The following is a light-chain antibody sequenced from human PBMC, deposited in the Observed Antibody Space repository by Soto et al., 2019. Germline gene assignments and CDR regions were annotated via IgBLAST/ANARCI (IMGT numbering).Light chain of an antibody. V-gene: IGKV3-15*01. CDR1: QSVSRN. J-gene: IGKJ5*01. CDR2: GAS. CDR3: QQRSSWPIT. Sequence: EIVMTQSPATLSVSPGARAPLSCRASQSVSRNLAWYQQNPGQAPRLLIYGASTRATGIPARFSGSGSGADFTLTISSLEPEDFAVYYCQQRSSWPITFGQGTRLEIK.